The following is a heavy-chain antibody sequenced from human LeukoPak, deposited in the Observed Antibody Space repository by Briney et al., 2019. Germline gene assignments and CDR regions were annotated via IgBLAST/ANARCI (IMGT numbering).Heavy chain of an antibody. CDR2: INHSGST. D-gene: IGHD5-18*01. CDR1: GGSFSGYY. V-gene: IGHV4-34*01. Sequence: PSETLSLTCAVYGGSFSGYYWSWIRQPPGKGLEWIGEINHSGSTNYNPSPKSRVTISVDTSKNQFSLKLSSVTAADTAVYYCARDSYLDAFDIWGQGTMVTVSS. J-gene: IGHJ3*02. CDR3: ARDSYLDAFDI.